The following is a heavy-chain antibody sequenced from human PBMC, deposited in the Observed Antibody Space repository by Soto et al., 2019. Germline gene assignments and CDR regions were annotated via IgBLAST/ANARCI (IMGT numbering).Heavy chain of an antibody. Sequence: QVQLVQSGAEVKKPGASVKVSCKASGYTFTNYYIHWVRQAPGQGLEWMGWIDGDSGDTKDAQKFQGWVTMSRDTAINTPYMELRKLTCDERAVNYCGRTPNNGRAGVYGMDAWGQGTTVTVSS. J-gene: IGHJ6*02. CDR2: IDGDSGDT. CDR3: GRTPNNGRAGVYGMDA. V-gene: IGHV1-2*04. D-gene: IGHD1-26*01. CDR1: GYTFTNYY.